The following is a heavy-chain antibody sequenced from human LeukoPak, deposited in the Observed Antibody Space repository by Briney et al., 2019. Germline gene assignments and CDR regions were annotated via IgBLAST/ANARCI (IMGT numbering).Heavy chain of an antibody. Sequence: ASVKVSCKASGYTFTAYYIHWVRQAPGQGLEWMGWINPNSGGTNSSQKFQDRVTLTRDTSISTAYMELGSLRSDDTAIYYCARAYGSGSSYHPDYWGQGTLVTVSS. CDR2: INPNSGGT. D-gene: IGHD3-10*01. J-gene: IGHJ4*02. V-gene: IGHV1-2*02. CDR1: GYTFTAYY. CDR3: ARAYGSGSSYHPDY.